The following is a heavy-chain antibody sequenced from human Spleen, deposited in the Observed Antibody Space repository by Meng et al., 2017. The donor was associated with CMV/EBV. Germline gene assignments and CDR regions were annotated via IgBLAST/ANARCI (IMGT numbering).Heavy chain of an antibody. CDR1: VGSIKGYS. CDR3: ARERLNNVWGSYEVGPYFDY. V-gene: IGHV4-59*01. D-gene: IGHD3-16*01. Sequence: SETLSLTCTVSVGSIKGYSWSRIRQTPGRGLEWIGYLFDSGITIYNPSLKSRVTMTIDTSETQFSLRLTSVTAADTAVYYCARERLNNVWGSYEVGPYFDYWGQGSLVTVSS. J-gene: IGHJ4*02. CDR2: LFDSGIT.